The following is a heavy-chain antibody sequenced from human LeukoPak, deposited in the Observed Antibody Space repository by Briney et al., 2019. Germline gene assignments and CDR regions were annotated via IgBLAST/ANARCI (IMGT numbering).Heavy chain of an antibody. V-gene: IGHV4-39*07. Sequence: SETLSLTCTVSGGSISSSSYYWGWIRQPPGKGLEWIGSIYYSGSTYYNPSLKSRVTISVDTSKNQFSLKLSSVTAADTAVYYCAREGSSGWHVSYFQHWGQGTLVTVSS. D-gene: IGHD6-19*01. CDR1: GGSISSSSYY. CDR2: IYYSGST. CDR3: AREGSSGWHVSYFQH. J-gene: IGHJ1*01.